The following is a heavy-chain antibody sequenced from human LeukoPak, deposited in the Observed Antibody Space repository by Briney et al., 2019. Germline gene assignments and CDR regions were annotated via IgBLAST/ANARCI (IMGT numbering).Heavy chain of an antibody. CDR1: GFTFGSYP. CDR2: IRYDGSNK. CDR3: ATLVATPDY. V-gene: IGHV3-30*02. D-gene: IGHD5-12*01. Sequence: GGSLRLSCAGSGFTFGSYPMNWVRQAPGKGLEWVAFIRYDGSNKYYADSVKGRFTISRDNSKNTLYLQMNSLRAEDTAVYYCATLVATPDYWGQGTLVTVSS. J-gene: IGHJ4*02.